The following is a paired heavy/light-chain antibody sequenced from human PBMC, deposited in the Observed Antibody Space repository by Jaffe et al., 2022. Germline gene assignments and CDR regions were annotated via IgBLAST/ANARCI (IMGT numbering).Light chain of an antibody. Sequence: QTVVTQEPSFSVSPGGTVTLTCGLSSGSVSTSDYASWYQQTPGQAPRTLIYSTNTRSSGVPDRFSGSILGNKAALTITGAQADDESDYYCVLYMGSGLNWVFGGGTKLTVL. CDR1: SGSVSTSDY. CDR2: STN. CDR3: VLYMGSGLNWV. V-gene: IGLV8-61*01. J-gene: IGLJ3*02.
Heavy chain of an antibody. CDR2: ISGSGGST. Sequence: EVQLLESGGGLVQPGGSLRLSCAASGFTFSNYAMSWVRQAPGKGLEWVSAISGSGGSTYYGDSVKGRFTISRDNSKNTLYLQMNSLRAGDTAVYYCAKTTTGYSRTWHYYFDYWGQGTLVTVSS. V-gene: IGHV3-23*01. J-gene: IGHJ4*02. CDR3: AKTTTGYSRTWHYYFDY. D-gene: IGHD6-13*01. CDR1: GFTFSNYA.